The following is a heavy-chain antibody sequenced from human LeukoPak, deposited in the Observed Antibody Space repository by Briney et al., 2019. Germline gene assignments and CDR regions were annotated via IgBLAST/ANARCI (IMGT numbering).Heavy chain of an antibody. Sequence: ASVKVSCKASGYTFTGDYLHWVRQAPGQGLEWMGWMNPNSGGTNYAQKFQGRVTMTRDTSISTAYMELSRLRSDDTAVYYCAREITMIVVVISSSAFDIWGQGTMVTVSS. J-gene: IGHJ3*02. D-gene: IGHD3-22*01. CDR1: GYTFTGDY. CDR3: AREITMIVVVISSSAFDI. CDR2: MNPNSGGT. V-gene: IGHV1-2*02.